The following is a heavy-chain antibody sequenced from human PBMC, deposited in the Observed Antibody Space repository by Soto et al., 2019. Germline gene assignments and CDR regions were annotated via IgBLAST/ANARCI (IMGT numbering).Heavy chain of an antibody. CDR1: GYTFTSYG. J-gene: IGHJ6*02. CDR2: ISAYNGNT. CDR3: ARSSDFWSGYYAWSDYYYGMDV. V-gene: IGHV1-18*01. D-gene: IGHD3-3*01. Sequence: QVQLVQSGAEVKKPGASVKVSCKASGYTFTSYGISWVRQAPGQGLEWMRWISAYNGNTNYAQKLQGRVTMTTDTSTSTAYMELRSLRSDDTAVYYCARSSDFWSGYYAWSDYYYGMDVWGQGTTVTVSS.